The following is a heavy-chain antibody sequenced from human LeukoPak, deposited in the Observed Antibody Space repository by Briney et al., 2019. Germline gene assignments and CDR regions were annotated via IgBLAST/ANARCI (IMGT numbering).Heavy chain of an antibody. Sequence: GGSLRLSCAASGFTFSTYGMHWVRRAPGKGLEWVAFIRSDGTSKYYTDSVKGRFTISRDNSKNTLYLQMNSLRAEDTAVYYCANQGGSLTEVGYYMDVWGKGTTVTVSS. J-gene: IGHJ6*03. CDR3: ANQGGSLTEVGYYMDV. CDR2: IRSDGTSK. V-gene: IGHV3-30*02. D-gene: IGHD1-26*01. CDR1: GFTFSTYG.